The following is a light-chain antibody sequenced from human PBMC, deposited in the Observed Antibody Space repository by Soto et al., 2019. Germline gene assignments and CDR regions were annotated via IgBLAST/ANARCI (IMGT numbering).Light chain of an antibody. Sequence: DIQMTQSPSSLSASVGDRVTITCRASQSISSYLNWYQQKPGKAPKLLIYAASSLQSGVPSRLSGSVSGTDFTLTISSLQPEDVATYYCQQSYSTPRTFXQGTKLDIK. V-gene: IGKV1-39*01. CDR2: AAS. CDR1: QSISSY. J-gene: IGKJ1*01. CDR3: QQSYSTPRT.